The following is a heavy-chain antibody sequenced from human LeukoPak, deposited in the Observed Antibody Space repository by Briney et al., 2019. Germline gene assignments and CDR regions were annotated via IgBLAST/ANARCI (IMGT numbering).Heavy chain of an antibody. J-gene: IGHJ4*02. CDR2: FDPEDGET. D-gene: IGHD3-10*01. Sequence: GASVKVSCKVSGYTLTELSMHWVRQAPGKGLEWMGGFDPEDGETIYAQKFQGRVTMTEDTSTDTAYMELSSLRSEDTAVYYCARDHEDVYGSGSYKLWGQGTRVTVSS. CDR1: GYTLTELS. V-gene: IGHV1-24*01. CDR3: ARDHEDVYGSGSYKL.